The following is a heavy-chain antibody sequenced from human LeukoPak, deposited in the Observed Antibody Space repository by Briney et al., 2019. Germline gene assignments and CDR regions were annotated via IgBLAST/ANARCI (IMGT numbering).Heavy chain of an antibody. CDR3: AKDGERSLEWSPPLGY. D-gene: IGHD3-3*01. J-gene: IGHJ4*02. CDR1: GSSFSSYD. CDR2: IWYDGSNK. V-gene: IGHV3-33*06. Sequence: GRSLRLSCAASGSSFSSYDMHWVRQAPGKGLEWVAVIWYDGSNKYYADSVKGRFTISRDNSKNTLYLQMNSLRAEDTAVYYCAKDGERSLEWSPPLGYWGQGTLVTVSS.